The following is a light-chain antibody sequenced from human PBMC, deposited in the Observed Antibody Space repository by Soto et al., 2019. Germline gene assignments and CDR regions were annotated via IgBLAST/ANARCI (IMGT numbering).Light chain of an antibody. J-gene: IGKJ1*01. V-gene: IGKV3-20*01. CDR1: QSVSSN. CDR3: QQYGSSPRT. Sequence: EIVMTQSPSTLSVSPGERATLSCRASQSVSSNLAWYQQKPGQAPRLLIYGASSRATGIPDRFSGSGSGTDFILTISRLEPEDFAVYYCQQYGSSPRTFGQGTKVDNK. CDR2: GAS.